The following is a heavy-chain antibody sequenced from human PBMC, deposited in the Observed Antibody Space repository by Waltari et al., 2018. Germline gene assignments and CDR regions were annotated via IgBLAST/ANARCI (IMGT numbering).Heavy chain of an antibody. D-gene: IGHD5-18*01. CDR1: GGYVSNFY. V-gene: IGHV4-4*07. Sequence: QVQLQESGPGVLKPSETLSLTCAVSGGYVSNFYWSWFRRPGGKGLEWIGRFHISGSTRYHPTLASRVTLSLDTSKNQFSLRLKSVTAADTATYYCAAEPYSYGYFNYWGQGTLVTVSA. CDR2: FHISGST. CDR3: AAEPYSYGYFNY. J-gene: IGHJ4*02.